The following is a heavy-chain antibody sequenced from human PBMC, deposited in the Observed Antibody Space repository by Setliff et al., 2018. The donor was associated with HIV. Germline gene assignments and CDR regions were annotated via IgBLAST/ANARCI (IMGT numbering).Heavy chain of an antibody. Sequence: ETLSLTCAVYGGSFSGYYWSWIRQPPGKGLEWIGEINHSGSTNYNPSLKSRVTISVDTSKNQFSLKLSSVTAADTAVYYCARRGGYTYYYDSSGYHRDPNDAFDIWGQGTMVTVSS. V-gene: IGHV4-34*01. CDR2: INHSGST. CDR3: ARRGGYTYYYDSSGYHRDPNDAFDI. J-gene: IGHJ3*02. D-gene: IGHD3-22*01. CDR1: GGSFSGYY.